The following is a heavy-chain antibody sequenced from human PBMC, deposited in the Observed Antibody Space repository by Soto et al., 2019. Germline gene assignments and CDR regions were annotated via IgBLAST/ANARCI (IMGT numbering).Heavy chain of an antibody. Sequence: PSETLSLNCAVYGGSFSMYSWGGIRQSPGKGLQWSGEINHRGNTNYDPSLKSRVTISMDTSKNQFSLNLTSVTAADTSVYYCARIGYFRIDYWGQGALVTVSA. J-gene: IGHJ4*02. V-gene: IGHV4-34*01. D-gene: IGHD3-22*01. CDR2: INHRGNT. CDR3: ARIGYFRIDY. CDR1: GGSFSMYS.